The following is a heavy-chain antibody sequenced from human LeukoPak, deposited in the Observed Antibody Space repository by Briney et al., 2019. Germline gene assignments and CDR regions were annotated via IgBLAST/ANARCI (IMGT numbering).Heavy chain of an antibody. V-gene: IGHV3-20*04. Sequence: PGGSLRLSCAASGFTFSNYAMSWVRQAPGKGLEWVSGISWNSGSIGYADSVKGRFTISRDNAKNSLYLQMNSLRAEDTAVYYCARNAFDIWGQGTMVTVSS. CDR1: GFTFSNYA. J-gene: IGHJ3*02. CDR2: ISWNSGSI. CDR3: ARNAFDI.